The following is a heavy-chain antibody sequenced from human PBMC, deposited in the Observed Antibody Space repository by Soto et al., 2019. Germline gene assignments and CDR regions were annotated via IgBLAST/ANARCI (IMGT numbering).Heavy chain of an antibody. D-gene: IGHD1-1*01. V-gene: IGHV4-30-4*01. CDR3: ARYKDYYALDV. CDR2: IFHSGNA. J-gene: IGHJ6*02. Sequence: SETLSLTCTVSGGSISSGDYYWSWIRQPPGKGLEWIGYIFHSGNAYYNPPLESRLSISVDTSKNQFSLKLTSVTAADTAEYYCARYKDYYALDVWGPGTTVTVSS. CDR1: GGSISSGDYY.